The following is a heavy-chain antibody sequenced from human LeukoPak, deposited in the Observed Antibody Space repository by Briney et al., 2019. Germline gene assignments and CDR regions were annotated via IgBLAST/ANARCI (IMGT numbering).Heavy chain of an antibody. CDR1: GGSISSSSYY. CDR2: IYYGGST. J-gene: IGHJ4*02. Sequence: PSETLSLTCTVSGGSISSSSYYWGWIRQPPGKGLEWIGSIYYGGSTYYNPSLKSRVTISVDTFKNQFSLKLSSVTAADTAVYYCARTMVRGVFDYWGQGTLVTVSS. CDR3: ARTMVRGVFDY. V-gene: IGHV4-39*01. D-gene: IGHD3-10*01.